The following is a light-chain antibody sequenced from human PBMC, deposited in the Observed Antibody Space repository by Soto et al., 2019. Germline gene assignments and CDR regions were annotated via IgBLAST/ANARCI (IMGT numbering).Light chain of an antibody. V-gene: IGKV3-20*01. J-gene: IGKJ4*01. CDR2: GAS. CDR1: QSVSSSY. CDR3: QQYGSS. Sequence: EIVLTQYPVTLSLSPGERATLSCRASQSVSSSYLAWYQQKPGQAPRLLIYGASSRATGIPDRFSGSGSGTDFTLTISRLEPEDFAVYYCQQYGSSFGGGTKVDIK.